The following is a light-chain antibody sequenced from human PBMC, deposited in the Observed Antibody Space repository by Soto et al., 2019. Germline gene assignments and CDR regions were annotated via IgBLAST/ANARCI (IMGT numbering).Light chain of an antibody. V-gene: IGKV3-20*01. J-gene: IGKJ2*01. CDR1: QSVRNNN. Sequence: EIVLTQSPGTLSLSPGERATLSCRASQSVRNNNLAWFQQKPGQAPRLLIYGASSRVTGIPDRFSGSGSGPDFTLTISRLEPEDFAVYFCQQYYSAPDTFGQGTKLEIK. CDR3: QQYYSAPDT. CDR2: GAS.